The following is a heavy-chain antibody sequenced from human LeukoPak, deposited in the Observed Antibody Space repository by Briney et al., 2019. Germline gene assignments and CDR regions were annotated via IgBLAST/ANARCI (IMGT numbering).Heavy chain of an antibody. V-gene: IGHV3-23*01. D-gene: IGHD3-22*01. CDR2: ISGSGGST. Sequence: GGSLRLSCAASGFTFGSYAMSWVRQAPGKGLEWVSAISGSGGSTYYADSVKGRFTISRDNSKNTLYLQTNSLRAEDTAVYYCAKNYYDSSGYYYYFDYWGQGTLVTVSS. J-gene: IGHJ4*02. CDR3: AKNYYDSSGYYYYFDY. CDR1: GFTFGSYA.